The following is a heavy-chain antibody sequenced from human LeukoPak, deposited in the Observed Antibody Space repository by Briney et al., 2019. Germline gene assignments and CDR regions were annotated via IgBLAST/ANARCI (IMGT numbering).Heavy chain of an antibody. Sequence: SETLSLTCTVSGGSISGYYWSWIRQPPGKGLEWIGFIHDNGDTYYNASLKSRVTISVDTSKNQFSLKLGSVTAADTAVYYCARVRFLPITMVRGYYFDYWGQGTLVTVSS. CDR1: GGSISGYY. V-gene: IGHV4-59*01. CDR2: IHDNGDT. D-gene: IGHD3-10*01. CDR3: ARVRFLPITMVRGYYFDY. J-gene: IGHJ4*02.